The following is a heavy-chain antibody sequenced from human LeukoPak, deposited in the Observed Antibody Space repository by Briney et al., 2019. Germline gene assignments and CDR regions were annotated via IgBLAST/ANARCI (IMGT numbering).Heavy chain of an antibody. V-gene: IGHV1-3*01. J-gene: IGHJ4*02. D-gene: IGHD3-22*01. Sequence: ASVKVSCKASGYTFTSYAMHWVRQAPGQRLEWMGWINAGNGNTKYSQKFQGRVTITRDTSASTAYMELSSLRSEDTAVYYCARDTRVGLLLHYFDYWSQGTLVTVSS. CDR1: GYTFTSYA. CDR3: ARDTRVGLLLHYFDY. CDR2: INAGNGNT.